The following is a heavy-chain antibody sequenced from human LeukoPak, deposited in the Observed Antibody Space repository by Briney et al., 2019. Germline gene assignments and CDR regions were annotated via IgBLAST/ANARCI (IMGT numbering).Heavy chain of an antibody. CDR2: INPNSGGT. CDR1: GYTFTGYY. J-gene: IGHJ5*02. D-gene: IGHD1-14*01. CDR3: ARERYGFDP. Sequence: GASVKVSCKASGYTFTGYYIHWVRQAPGQGLEWMGWINPNSGGTNYAQKFQGRVTMTRDTSISTAYMGLSRLRSDDTAVYYCARERYGFDPWGQGTLVTVSS. V-gene: IGHV1-2*02.